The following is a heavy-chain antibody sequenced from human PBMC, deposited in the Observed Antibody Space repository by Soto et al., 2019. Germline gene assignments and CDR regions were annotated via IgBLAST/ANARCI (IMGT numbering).Heavy chain of an antibody. V-gene: IGHV3-23*01. CDR2: ISGSGGTA. CDR3: ANLAGGWYEAFGI. D-gene: IGHD6-19*01. Sequence: EVQLLESGGGLVQPGGSLRLSCAASGLIFSSYAMTWVRQAPGKGLEWVSSISGSGGTAYYADSVKGRFTISRDNSRNTLDLQINSLRAEDTAVYYCANLAGGWYEAFGIWGQGTLVTVSS. CDR1: GLIFSSYA. J-gene: IGHJ3*02.